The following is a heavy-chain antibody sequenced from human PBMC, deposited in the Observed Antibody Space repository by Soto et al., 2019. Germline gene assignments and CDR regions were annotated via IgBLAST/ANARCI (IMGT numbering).Heavy chain of an antibody. CDR3: AHRFRLLWFGELSIDAFDI. Sequence: SGPTLVNPTQTLTLTCTFSGFSLSTSGVGVGWIRQPPGKALEWLALIYWDDDKRYSPPLKSRLTITKDTSKNQVVLTMTNMDPVDTATYSCAHRFRLLWFGELSIDAFDIWGQGTMVTVSS. CDR2: IYWDDDK. D-gene: IGHD3-10*01. V-gene: IGHV2-5*02. J-gene: IGHJ3*02. CDR1: GFSLSTSGVG.